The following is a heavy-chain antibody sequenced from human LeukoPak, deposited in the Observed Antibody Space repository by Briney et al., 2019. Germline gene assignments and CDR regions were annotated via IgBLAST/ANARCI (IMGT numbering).Heavy chain of an antibody. V-gene: IGHV4-30-2*01. CDR1: GGSISSGGYS. CDR3: ARIHRYCSGGACYVLDN. J-gene: IGHJ4*02. Sequence: SQTLSLTCAVSGGSISSGGYSWSWIRQPPGKGLEWIGYIYHSGSTYYNPSLKSRVTITVDRSKNQFSLKLSSVTAADTAVYYCARIHRYCSGGACYVLDNWGQGTLVAVSS. D-gene: IGHD2-15*01. CDR2: IYHSGST.